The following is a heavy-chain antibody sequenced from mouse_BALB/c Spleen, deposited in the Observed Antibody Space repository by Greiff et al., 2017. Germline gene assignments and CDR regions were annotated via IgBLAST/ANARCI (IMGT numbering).Heavy chain of an antibody. Sequence: EVQLVESGGGLVQPGGSRKLSCAASGFTFSSFGMHWVRQAPEKGLEWVAYISSGSSTIYYADTVKGRFTISRDNPKNTLFLQMTSLRSEDTAMYYCADGFAYWGQGTLVTVSA. CDR1: GFTFSSFG. V-gene: IGHV5-17*02. CDR3: ADGFAY. J-gene: IGHJ3*01. CDR2: ISSGSSTI.